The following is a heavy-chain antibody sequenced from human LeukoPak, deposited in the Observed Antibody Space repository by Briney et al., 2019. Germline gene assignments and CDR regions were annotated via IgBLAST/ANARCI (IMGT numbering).Heavy chain of an antibody. J-gene: IGHJ5*02. CDR1: GYTLTELS. Sequence: GASVKVSCKVSGYTLTELSMHWVRQAPGKGLEWMGGFDPEDGETIYAQKFQGRVTMTEDTSTDTAYMELSSLRSEDTAVYYCATTDWNLNWFDPWGQGTLVTASS. V-gene: IGHV1-24*01. CDR3: ATTDWNLNWFDP. CDR2: FDPEDGET. D-gene: IGHD1-1*01.